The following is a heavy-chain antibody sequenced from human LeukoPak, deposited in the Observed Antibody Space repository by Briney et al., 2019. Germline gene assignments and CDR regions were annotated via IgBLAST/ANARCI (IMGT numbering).Heavy chain of an antibody. D-gene: IGHD2-8*02. Sequence: GGSLRLSCAASGFTVSSNYMSWVRQAPGKGLEWVSVIYSGGSTYYADSVKGRFTISRDNSKNTLYLQMNGLRAEDTAVYYCARGSGPYYFDYWGQGTLVTVSS. CDR3: ARGSGPYYFDY. CDR1: GFTVSSNY. CDR2: IYSGGST. V-gene: IGHV3-53*01. J-gene: IGHJ4*02.